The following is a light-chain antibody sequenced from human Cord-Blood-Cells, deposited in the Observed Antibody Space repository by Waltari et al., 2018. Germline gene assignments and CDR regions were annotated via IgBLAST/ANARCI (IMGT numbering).Light chain of an antibody. CDR3: QQSYSTPQT. J-gene: IGKJ1*01. CDR1: QSISSY. Sequence: DIQMTQSPSSLSASVGDRVTITRRASQSISSYLNWYQQKPGKAPKLLIYAASSLQSGVPSRFSGSGSGTDFTLTISSPQPEDFATYYCQQSYSTPQTFGQGTKVEIK. V-gene: IGKV1-39*01. CDR2: AAS.